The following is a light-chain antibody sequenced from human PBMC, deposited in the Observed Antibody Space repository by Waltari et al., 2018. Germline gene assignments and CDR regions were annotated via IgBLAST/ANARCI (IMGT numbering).Light chain of an antibody. CDR1: QSLLHSDGRTY. V-gene: IGKV2D-29*01. Sequence: DVVMTQTPLSLSVTPGQPASISCKSSQSLLHSDGRTYMYWYLQRSGQPPQLLIYGVSKRLSGAPDRFSGSGSGTDFTLKISRVEAEDVGIYYCMQTLHLRTFGQGTKVELK. CDR2: GVS. CDR3: MQTLHLRT. J-gene: IGKJ1*01.